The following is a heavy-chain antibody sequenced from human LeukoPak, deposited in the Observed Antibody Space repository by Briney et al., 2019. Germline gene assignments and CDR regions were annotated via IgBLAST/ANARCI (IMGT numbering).Heavy chain of an antibody. CDR3: ALIIAMIRGGTLPRVY. Sequence: GGSLRHSCAASGFTFCSYGIRSGRQAPGKGLEWVAVISYDGSNKYYADSVKGRFTISRDNSKNTLYLQMNSLRDDDMAVYYCALIIAMIRGGTLPRVYGARGSLVTVSS. J-gene: IGHJ1*01. CDR2: ISYDGSNK. D-gene: IGHD3-10*01. CDR1: GFTFCSYG. V-gene: IGHV3-30*03.